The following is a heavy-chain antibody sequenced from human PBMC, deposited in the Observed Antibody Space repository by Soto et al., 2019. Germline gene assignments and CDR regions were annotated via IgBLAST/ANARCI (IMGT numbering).Heavy chain of an antibody. J-gene: IGHJ6*02. D-gene: IGHD2-8*01. CDR3: ARGDSTDCSNGVCSFFYNHDMDV. CDR1: GYSFTDYH. Sequence: ASVKVSFKASGYSFTDYHIHWVRQAPGQGLEWLGRINPKSGGTSTAQKFQGWVTMTTDTSVSTASMELTRLTSDDTAIYYCARGDSTDCSNGVCSFFYNHDMDVWGQGTTVTVSS. CDR2: INPKSGGT. V-gene: IGHV1-2*04.